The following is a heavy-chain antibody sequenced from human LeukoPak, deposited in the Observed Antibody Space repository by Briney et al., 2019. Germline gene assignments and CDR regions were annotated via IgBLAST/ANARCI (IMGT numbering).Heavy chain of an antibody. CDR3: AKDRAGINLVRGVTTGVMDV. CDR1: GFTFRSSG. V-gene: IGHV3-33*06. J-gene: IGHJ6*02. CDR2: IWHDGSNK. Sequence: PGGSLRLSCVVSGFTFRSSGMHWVRQVPGKGLEWVALIWHDGSNKDYRDSVKGRFIISRDNAKNTLYLQLNKLTDEDTGEYYCAKDRAGINLVRGVTTGVMDVWGQGTTVTVSS. D-gene: IGHD3-10*01.